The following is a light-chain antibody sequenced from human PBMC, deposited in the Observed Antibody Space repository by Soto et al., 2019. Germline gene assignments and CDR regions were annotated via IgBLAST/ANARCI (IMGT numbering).Light chain of an antibody. J-gene: IGKJ2*01. Sequence: EIVLTQSPGTLSLSPGERAILSCRASQSVSSSYLAWYQQKPGQAPRLLIYGASYRATGIPDRFSGRGSGTDFTLTISRLEPEDFAVYYCQQYDDSLSSFTFGQGTNLEIK. CDR2: GAS. CDR1: QSVSSSY. V-gene: IGKV3-20*01. CDR3: QQYDDSLSSFT.